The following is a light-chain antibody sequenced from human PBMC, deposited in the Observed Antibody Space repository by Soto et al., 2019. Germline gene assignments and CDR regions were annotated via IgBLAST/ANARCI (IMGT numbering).Light chain of an antibody. J-gene: IGLJ1*01. CDR2: EVS. CDR1: SSDVGGDNH. CDR3: SSYTSSFLRV. V-gene: IGLV2-14*01. Sequence: QSALTQPASVSGSPGQSITISCRGISSDVGGDNHVSWYQQYPGKAPKLMIYEVSDRPSGVSNRFSGSKSGNTASLTISGLQAEDEADYYCSSYTSSFLRVFGTGTKLTVL.